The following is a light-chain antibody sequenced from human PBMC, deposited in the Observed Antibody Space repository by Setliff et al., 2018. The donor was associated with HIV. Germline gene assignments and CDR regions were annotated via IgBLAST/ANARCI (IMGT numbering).Light chain of an antibody. CDR2: DVS. CDR3: SSYTSSSTVE. CDR1: SSDVGGYNF. Sequence: HSALAQPASVSGSPGQSITTACTGTSSDVGGYNFVSWYQQHPGKAPKLMIYDVSNRPPGVSNRFSGSKSGNTASLTISGLQAEDEADYYCSSYTSSSTVEIGGGTKVTVL. V-gene: IGLV2-14*03. J-gene: IGLJ2*01.